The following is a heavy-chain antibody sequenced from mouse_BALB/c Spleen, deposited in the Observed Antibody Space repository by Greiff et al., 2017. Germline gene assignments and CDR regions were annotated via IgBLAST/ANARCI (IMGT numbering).Heavy chain of an antibody. CDR1: GFTFSSFG. D-gene: IGHD2-3*01. Sequence: EVMLVESGGGLVQPGGSRKLSCAASGFTFSSFGMHWVRQAPEKGLEWVAYISSGSSTIYYADTVKGRFTISRDNPKNTLFLQMTSLRSEDTAMYYCARGWLLHYYAMDYWGQGTSGTVSS. CDR3: ARGWLLHYYAMDY. CDR2: ISSGSSTI. V-gene: IGHV5-17*02. J-gene: IGHJ4*01.